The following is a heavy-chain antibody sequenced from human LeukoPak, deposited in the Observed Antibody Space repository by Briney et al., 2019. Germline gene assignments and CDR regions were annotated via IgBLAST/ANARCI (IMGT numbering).Heavy chain of an antibody. Sequence: GASVKVSCKASGYSFTSYGISWVRQAPGQELEWMGWISAHNGNTKYAQEVQGRVTMTTDTSTSTAYMEMRSLRSDDTAVYYCARDLGNYFHFWGQGTLVTVSS. D-gene: IGHD3-10*01. CDR2: ISAHNGNT. J-gene: IGHJ4*02. V-gene: IGHV1-18*01. CDR1: GYSFTSYG. CDR3: ARDLGNYFHF.